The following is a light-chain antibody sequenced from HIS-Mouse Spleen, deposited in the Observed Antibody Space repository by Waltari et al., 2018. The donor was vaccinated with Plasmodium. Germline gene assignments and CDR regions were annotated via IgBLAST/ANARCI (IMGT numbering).Light chain of an antibody. Sequence: SYELTQPLSVSVALGQTARITCGGNNIGRKNVHWYQQKPGQAPVLVNYRDSNRPSGIPERFSGSNSGNTATLTISRAQAGDEADYYCQVWDSSTVFGGGTKLTVL. CDR2: RDS. V-gene: IGLV3-9*01. J-gene: IGLJ3*02. CDR3: QVWDSSTV. CDR1: NIGRKN.